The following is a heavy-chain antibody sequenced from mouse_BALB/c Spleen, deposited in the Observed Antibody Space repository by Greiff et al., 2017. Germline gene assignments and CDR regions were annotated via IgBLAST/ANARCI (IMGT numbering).Heavy chain of an antibody. D-gene: IGHD2-14*01. CDR3: ARYYRYDYFDY. V-gene: IGHV1-7*01. CDR2: INPSTGYT. CDR1: GYTFTSYW. J-gene: IGHJ2*01. Sequence: VQLVESGAELAKPGASVKMSCKASGYTFTSYWMHWVKQRPGQGLEWIGYINPSTGYTEYNQKFKDKATLTADKSSSTAYMQLSSLTSEDSAVYYCARYYRYDYFDYWGQGTTLTVSS.